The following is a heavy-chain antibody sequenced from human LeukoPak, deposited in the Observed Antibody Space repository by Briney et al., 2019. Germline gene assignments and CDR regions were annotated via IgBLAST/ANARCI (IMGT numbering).Heavy chain of an antibody. CDR3: ARPHTVLYNWFDP. J-gene: IGHJ5*02. V-gene: IGHV1-2*06. CDR1: GYTFTGYY. Sequence: ASVKVSCKASGYTFTGYYMHWLRQAPEQGLEWMGRINPNSGGTNYAQKFQGRVTITRDTSISTAYMELSRLRSDDTAVYYCARPHTVLYNWFDPWGQGTLVTVSS. CDR2: INPNSGGT. D-gene: IGHD4-11*01.